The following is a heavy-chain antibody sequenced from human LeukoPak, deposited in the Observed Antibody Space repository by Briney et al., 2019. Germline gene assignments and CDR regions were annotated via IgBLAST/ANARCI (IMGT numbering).Heavy chain of an antibody. CDR1: GGSISSGDYY. CDR2: IYYSGST. D-gene: IGHD4-17*01. Sequence: SETLSLTCTVSGGSISSGDYYWSWIRQPPGKGLEWIGYIYYSGSTYYNPSLKSRVTISVDTSKNQFSLKLSSVTAADTAVYYCARAPGDNDLYYFDYWGQGTLVTVSS. J-gene: IGHJ4*02. CDR3: ARAPGDNDLYYFDY. V-gene: IGHV4-30-4*01.